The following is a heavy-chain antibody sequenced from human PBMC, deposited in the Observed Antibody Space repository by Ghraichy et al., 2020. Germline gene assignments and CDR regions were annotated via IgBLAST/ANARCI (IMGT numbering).Heavy chain of an antibody. D-gene: IGHD4-11*01. CDR2: ITGSGDYI. CDR1: GFTFSSRS. Sequence: GGSLRLSCAASGFTFSSRSMNWVRQAPGKGLEWVSAITGSGDYIFYADSVRGRFTISRDNAKNSLYLQMNSLRAKDTAVYYCARDRDYSLDYWGQGTLVTVSS. J-gene: IGHJ4*02. V-gene: IGHV3-21*01. CDR3: ARDRDYSLDY.